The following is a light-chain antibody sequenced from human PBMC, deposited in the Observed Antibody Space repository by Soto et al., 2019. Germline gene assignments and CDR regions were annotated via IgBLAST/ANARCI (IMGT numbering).Light chain of an antibody. CDR3: QKYNNWPRT. J-gene: IGKJ1*01. CDR2: GAS. V-gene: IGKV3-15*01. Sequence: LMTQSPATLSLSAWDRATLSCRASQSVSSNLAWYQQKTGKAPRILIYGASTRATGIPARFSGSGSGTELNLTISRLQSEDFAVYYCQKYNNWPRTCGQGTKVDIK. CDR1: QSVSSN.